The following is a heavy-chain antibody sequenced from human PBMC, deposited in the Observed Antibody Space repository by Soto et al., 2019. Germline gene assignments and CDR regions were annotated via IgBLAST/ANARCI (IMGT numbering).Heavy chain of an antibody. V-gene: IGHV1-58*01. CDR3: AADPRCFVP. Sequence: VKVSCKASGFTFTSSAVQWVRQARGQRLEGIGWIVVGSGNTNYAQKFQERVTHTRDMSTSTAYMELSSLRSEDTAGYYCAADPRCFVPWGQGTLVTVSS. J-gene: IGHJ5*02. CDR2: IVVGSGNT. CDR1: GFTFTSSA. D-gene: IGHD3-9*01.